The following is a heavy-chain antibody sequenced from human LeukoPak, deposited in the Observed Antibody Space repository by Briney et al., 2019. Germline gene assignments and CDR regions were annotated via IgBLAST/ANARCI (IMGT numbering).Heavy chain of an antibody. D-gene: IGHD4-17*01. J-gene: IGHJ4*02. CDR3: ARAANDYGDYVRGGYFDY. CDR2: IIPIFGTA. Sequence: GGSLRLSCAASGFTFSSYAISWVRQAPGQGLEWMGGIIPIFGTANYAQKFQGRVTITADESTSTAYMELSSLRSEDTAVYYCARAANDYGDYVRGGYFDYWGQGTLVTVSS. CDR1: GFTFSSYA. V-gene: IGHV1-69*01.